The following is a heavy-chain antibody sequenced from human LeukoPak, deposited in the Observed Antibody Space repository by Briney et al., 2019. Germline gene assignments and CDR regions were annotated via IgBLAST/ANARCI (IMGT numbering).Heavy chain of an antibody. J-gene: IGHJ4*02. CDR1: GFTFSSYE. D-gene: IGHD1-26*01. V-gene: IGHV3-48*03. CDR2: ISSSGSTI. Sequence: GGSLRLSCAASGFTFSSYEMNWVRQAPGKGLEWVSYISSSGSTIYYADSVKGRFTISRDNAKNSLYLQMNSLRAEDTAVYYCARDLLGNSGSYLRHPNGPPFDYWGQGTLVTVSS. CDR3: ARDLLGNSGSYLRHPNGPPFDY.